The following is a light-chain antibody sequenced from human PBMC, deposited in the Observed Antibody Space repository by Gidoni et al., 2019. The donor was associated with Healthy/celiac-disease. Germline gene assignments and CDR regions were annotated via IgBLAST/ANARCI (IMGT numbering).Light chain of an antibody. V-gene: IGKV3-20*01. CDR2: GAS. CDR1: QSVSSSY. CDR3: QQYGSSAIT. J-gene: IGKJ5*01. Sequence: EIVLTQSPGTLSLSPGERATLSCRASQSVSSSYLAWYQQKPGPAPRLLIYGASSRATGIPDRFSGSGSVTDFTLTIIRLEPEDFALYYCQQYGSSAITFGQGTRLEIK.